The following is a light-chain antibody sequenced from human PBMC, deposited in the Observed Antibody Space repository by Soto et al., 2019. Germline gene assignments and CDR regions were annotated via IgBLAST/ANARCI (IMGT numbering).Light chain of an antibody. Sequence: EIVLTQSPDTLSLSPGERATLSCRASQTMTRAYVAWYQQKPGQAPRLLIYGASTRATDIPDRFRGSGSGTDFTLTVSRLESEDFAVYYCQQYAESPLTFGGGTKVDIK. CDR1: QTMTRAY. CDR2: GAS. J-gene: IGKJ4*01. V-gene: IGKV3-20*01. CDR3: QQYAESPLT.